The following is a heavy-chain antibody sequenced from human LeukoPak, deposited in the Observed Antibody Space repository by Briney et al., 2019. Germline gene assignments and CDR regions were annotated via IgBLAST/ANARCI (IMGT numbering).Heavy chain of an antibody. CDR2: IYTSGST. Sequence: PSETLSLTCTVSGGSISSGSYYWSWIRQPAGKGLEWIGRIYTSGSTNYNPSLKSRVTISVDTSKNQFSLKLSSVTAADTAVYYCARDHLVTQAFEIWGQGTMVTVSS. CDR3: ARDHLVTQAFEI. V-gene: IGHV4-61*02. CDR1: GGSISSGSYY. D-gene: IGHD4-23*01. J-gene: IGHJ3*02.